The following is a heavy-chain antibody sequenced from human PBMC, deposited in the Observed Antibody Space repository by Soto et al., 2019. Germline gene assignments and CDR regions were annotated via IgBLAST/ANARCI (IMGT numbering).Heavy chain of an antibody. J-gene: IGHJ3*02. CDR2: IYYSGST. CDR1: GGSISSGGYY. CDR3: AREYCRSTSCLAAFDI. V-gene: IGHV4-31*03. Sequence: QVQLQESGPGLVKPSQTLSLTCTVSGGSISSGGYYWSWIRQHPGKGLQWIGYIYYSGSTYYNPSLKSRVTISVDTSKNQFYLKLSCVTAADTAVYYCAREYCRSTSCLAAFDIWGQGTMVTVSS. D-gene: IGHD2-2*01.